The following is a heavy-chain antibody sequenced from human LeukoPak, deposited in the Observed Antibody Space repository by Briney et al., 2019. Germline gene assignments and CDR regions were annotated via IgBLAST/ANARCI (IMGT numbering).Heavy chain of an antibody. Sequence: PSQTLSLTCTVSGGSISSGDFYWSWIRQHPGKGLEWIGYIYYSGSTYYNPSFKSRVTMSVDTSKNQFSLKLSSVTAADTAVYYCARVVYSGLEVDYWGQGTLVTVSS. CDR1: GGSISSGDFY. V-gene: IGHV4-31*03. J-gene: IGHJ4*02. D-gene: IGHD1-26*01. CDR2: IYYSGST. CDR3: ARVVYSGLEVDY.